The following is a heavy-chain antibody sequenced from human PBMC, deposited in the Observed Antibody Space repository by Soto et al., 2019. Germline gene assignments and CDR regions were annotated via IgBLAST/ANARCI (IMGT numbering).Heavy chain of an antibody. CDR2: ISGSGGST. V-gene: IGHV3-23*01. D-gene: IGHD5-12*01. Sequence: GGSLRLSCAASGFTFSSYAMSWVRQAPGKGLEWVSAISGSGGSTYYADSVKGRFTISRDNSKNTLYLQMNSLRAEDTAVYYCAKDYGVLDIVAHSGAFDIWGQGTMVTVS. CDR3: AKDYGVLDIVAHSGAFDI. CDR1: GFTFSSYA. J-gene: IGHJ3*02.